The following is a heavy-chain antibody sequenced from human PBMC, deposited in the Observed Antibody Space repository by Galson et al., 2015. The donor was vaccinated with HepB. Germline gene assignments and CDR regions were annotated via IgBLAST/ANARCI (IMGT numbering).Heavy chain of an antibody. V-gene: IGHV3-30*18. Sequence: SLRLSCAASGFTFSSYGMHWVCQAPGKGLEWVAVILYDGSNKYYVDSVKGRFTISRDDSKNTLYLQMNSLRAEDTAVYYCAKDRSNSWSFDYWGQGTLVTVSS. D-gene: IGHD6-13*01. CDR1: GFTFSSYG. CDR2: ILYDGSNK. J-gene: IGHJ4*02. CDR3: AKDRSNSWSFDY.